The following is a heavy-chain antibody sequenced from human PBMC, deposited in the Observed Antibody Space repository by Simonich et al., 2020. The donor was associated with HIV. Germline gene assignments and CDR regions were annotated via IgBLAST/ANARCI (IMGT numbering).Heavy chain of an antibody. V-gene: IGHV3-74*01. CDR3: ARASGFDP. CDR2: VSLDGSST. J-gene: IGHJ5*02. Sequence: EVQLVESGGGLVQPGGSLRLSCAASGFTCSSYWMHWVRQAPGKGRGWVSRVSLDGSSTRSADSVKGRFTISRDNAKNTLYLQMNSLRAEDTGVYYCARASGFDPWGQGTLVTVSS. CDR1: GFTCSSYW.